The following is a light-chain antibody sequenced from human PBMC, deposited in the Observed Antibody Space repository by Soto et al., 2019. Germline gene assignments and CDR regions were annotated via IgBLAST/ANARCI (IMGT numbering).Light chain of an antibody. V-gene: IGKV3-11*01. J-gene: IGKJ3*01. CDR2: DAS. CDR3: QQRSNI. Sequence: EIVLTQSPATLSLSPGERATLSCRASERTSGYLAWYQQKPGQAPRLLIYDASNRATGIPARFSGSGSGTDFTLTISSLEPEDFAVYYCQQRSNIFGPGTKVDIK. CDR1: ERTSGY.